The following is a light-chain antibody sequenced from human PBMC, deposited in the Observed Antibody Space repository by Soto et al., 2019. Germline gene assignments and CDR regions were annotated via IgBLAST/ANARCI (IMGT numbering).Light chain of an antibody. J-gene: IGLJ2*01. CDR3: LSYDSSLSGSGV. CDR1: SSNIGAGYD. CDR2: GNS. Sequence: QSVLTQPPSVSGAPGQRVTISCTGSSSNIGAGYDVHWYQQLPGTAPKLLIYGNSNRPSGVPDRFSGSKSGTSASLAITGLRDEDEDDSYCLSYDSSLSGSGVFGGGTKLTVL. V-gene: IGLV1-40*01.